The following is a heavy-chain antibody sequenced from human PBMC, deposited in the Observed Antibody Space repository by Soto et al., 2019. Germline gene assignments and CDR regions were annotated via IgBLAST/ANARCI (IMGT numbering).Heavy chain of an antibody. V-gene: IGHV4-31*03. J-gene: IGHJ4*02. CDR3: TRGDY. Sequence: QVQLQESGPGLVKPSQTLSLTCTVSGDSMTTVGYYWTWIRQHPGQGLEWIGFISYSGSTYYSSSLKGRVAISADTSKNQFSLKLNSGTAADTAVYYGTRGDYWGQGTLVTVSS. CDR2: ISYSGST. CDR1: GDSMTTVGYY.